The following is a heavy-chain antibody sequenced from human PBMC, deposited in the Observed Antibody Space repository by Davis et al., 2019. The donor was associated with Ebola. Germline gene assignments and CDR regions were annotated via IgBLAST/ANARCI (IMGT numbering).Heavy chain of an antibody. D-gene: IGHD4-11*01. CDR2: IKQDGSEI. J-gene: IGHJ4*02. CDR1: GFTFSNYW. Sequence: GESLKISCAASGFTFSNYWVNWVRQAPGKGLEWVASIKQDGSEIYYVDSVKGRFTISRDNTKNSLFLQMNSLRAEDTAVYYCVRLNSKDINSDYWGQGTLVTVSP. CDR3: VRLNSKDINSDY. V-gene: IGHV3-7*03.